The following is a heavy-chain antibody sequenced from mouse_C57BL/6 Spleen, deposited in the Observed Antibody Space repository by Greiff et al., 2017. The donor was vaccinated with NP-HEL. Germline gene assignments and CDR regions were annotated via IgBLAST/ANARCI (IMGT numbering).Heavy chain of an antibody. V-gene: IGHV14-2*01. CDR3: ARGLITTVVATDFDY. CDR1: GFNIKDYY. Sequence: EVKLQESGAELVKPGASVKLSCTASGFNIKDYYMHWVKQRTEQGLEWIGRIDPEDGETKYAPKFQGKATITADTSSNTAYLQLSSLTSEDTAVYYCARGLITTVVATDFDYWGQGTTLTVSS. D-gene: IGHD1-1*01. CDR2: IDPEDGET. J-gene: IGHJ2*01.